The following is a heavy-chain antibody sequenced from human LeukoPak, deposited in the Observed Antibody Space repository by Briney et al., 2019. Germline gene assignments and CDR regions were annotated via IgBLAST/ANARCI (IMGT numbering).Heavy chain of an antibody. CDR2: IIPIFGTA. V-gene: IGHV1-69*05. D-gene: IGHD5/OR15-5a*01. Sequence: SVKVSCKASGGTFSNYAISWVRQAPGQGLEWMGGIIPIFGTAKYAQKFQARVTITRDTSANTAYMELSSLGSEDTTIYYCARVISDCANFNCFKGYFDYWGQGTPVTVSS. CDR1: GGTFSNYA. J-gene: IGHJ4*01. CDR3: ARVISDCANFNCFKGYFDY.